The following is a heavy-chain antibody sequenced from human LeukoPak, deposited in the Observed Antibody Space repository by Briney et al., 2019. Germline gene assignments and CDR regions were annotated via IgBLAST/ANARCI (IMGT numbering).Heavy chain of an antibody. Sequence: GGSLRLSCAASGFTFSTSWMHWVRQAPGKGLVWVSGIDTEGRRTEYADSVKGRFTISRDNGKNTLYLQMNNLRTEDTAVYYCARDRTYCSSGSCYSYYFYYGMDVWGQGTTVTVSS. CDR2: IDTEGRRT. J-gene: IGHJ6*02. V-gene: IGHV3-74*03. CDR1: GFTFSTSW. CDR3: ARDRTYCSSGSCYSYYFYYGMDV. D-gene: IGHD2-15*01.